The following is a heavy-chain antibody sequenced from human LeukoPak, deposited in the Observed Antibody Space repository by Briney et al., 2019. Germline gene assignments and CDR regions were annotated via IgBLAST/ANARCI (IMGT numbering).Heavy chain of an antibody. CDR1: GFTFANYA. V-gene: IGHV3-23*01. J-gene: IGHJ4*02. D-gene: IGHD3-9*01. CDR3: AKFYYDILTGLDY. Sequence: GGSLRLSCAASGFTFANYAMSWVRQAPGKGLEWVSGISGSAGNTYYADSLRGRFTISGDNSKNTLSLQMNSLRAEDTAVYYCAKFYYDILTGLDYWGQGTLVTVSS. CDR2: ISGSAGNT.